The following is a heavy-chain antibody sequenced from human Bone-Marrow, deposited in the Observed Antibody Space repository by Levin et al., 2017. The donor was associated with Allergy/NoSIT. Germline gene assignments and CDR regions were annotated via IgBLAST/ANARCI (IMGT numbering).Heavy chain of an antibody. CDR3: TTYSSSWYYFDY. J-gene: IGHJ4*02. CDR1: GITFSNAW. D-gene: IGHD6-13*01. Sequence: GGSLRLSCAASGITFSNAWMSWARQAPGKGLEWVGRIKNKADGATTEYAAPVKGRFTISRDDSKNTLYLQMNSLKTEDTAVYFCTTYSSSWYYFDYWGQGTRVTGSS. CDR2: IKNKADGATT. V-gene: IGHV3-15*01.